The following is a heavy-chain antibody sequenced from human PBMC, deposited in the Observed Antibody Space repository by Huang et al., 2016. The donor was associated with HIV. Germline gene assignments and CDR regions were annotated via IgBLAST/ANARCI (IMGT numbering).Heavy chain of an antibody. Sequence: QVQLQQWGAGLLKPSETLSLTCAVYGGSFSGYYWSGIRQSPGKGLEWIGEINHSGSTNYNPSLMSRLTISVDTSKNQFALKLSSVTAADTAVYYCARERMMSWLDDHDAFDIWGQGTMVTVSS. CDR3: ARERMMSWLDDHDAFDI. D-gene: IGHD1-1*01. CDR2: INHSGST. CDR1: GGSFSGYY. J-gene: IGHJ3*02. V-gene: IGHV4-34*01.